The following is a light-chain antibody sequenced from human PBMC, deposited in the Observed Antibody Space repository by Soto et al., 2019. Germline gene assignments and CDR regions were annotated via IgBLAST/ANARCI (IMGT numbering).Light chain of an antibody. CDR3: QQYRSSPPAFT. V-gene: IGKV3-20*01. J-gene: IGKJ3*01. Sequence: EIVLTQSPGTLSLSPGERATLSCRASQSVSSSYLAWYQEKPGQAPRLLIYGASSRATGIPDRFSGSGSGKDFTLTISRLEREDFAVYYCQQYRSSPPAFTFGPGTKVDIK. CDR2: GAS. CDR1: QSVSSSY.